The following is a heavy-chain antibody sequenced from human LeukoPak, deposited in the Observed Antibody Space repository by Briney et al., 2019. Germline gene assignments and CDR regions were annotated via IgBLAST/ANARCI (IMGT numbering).Heavy chain of an antibody. CDR1: GFTYSSYS. CDR3: ARDFWSGYDVN. J-gene: IGHJ4*02. CDR2: ISNSSSYI. V-gene: IGHV3-21*01. Sequence: GGPLRLFCGASGFTYSSYSMNLVRAAPGKGLEWVSSISNSSSYIYYAHSVKGRFTISRDNAKNSLYLKMNSLRAEDTAVYYCARDFWSGYDVNWGQGTLVTVSS. D-gene: IGHD3-3*01.